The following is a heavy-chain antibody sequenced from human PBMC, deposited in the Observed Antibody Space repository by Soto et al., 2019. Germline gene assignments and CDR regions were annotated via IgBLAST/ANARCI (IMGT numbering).Heavy chain of an antibody. Sequence: PGGSLRLSCAASGFTFSSYAMSWVRQAPGKGLEWVSAISGSGGSTYYADSVKGRFTISRDNSKNTLYLQMNSLRAEDTAVYYCAKDLYSSSWYRARYYYYGMDVWGQGTTVTVSS. CDR3: AKDLYSSSWYRARYYYYGMDV. CDR2: ISGSGGST. D-gene: IGHD6-13*01. V-gene: IGHV3-23*01. J-gene: IGHJ6*02. CDR1: GFTFSSYA.